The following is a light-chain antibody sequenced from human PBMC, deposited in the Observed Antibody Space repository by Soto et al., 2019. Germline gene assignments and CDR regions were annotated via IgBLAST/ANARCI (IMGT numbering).Light chain of an antibody. CDR2: DVS. J-gene: IGLJ1*01. Sequence: QSALTQPRSVSGSPGQSVTISCTGTSSDVGGYNYVSWYQQHPGKAPKLMIYDVSKRPSGAPDRFSGSKSGNTASLTISGLQAEDEADYYCGSYAGSYSYVFGTGTKLTVL. V-gene: IGLV2-11*01. CDR1: SSDVGGYNY. CDR3: GSYAGSYSYV.